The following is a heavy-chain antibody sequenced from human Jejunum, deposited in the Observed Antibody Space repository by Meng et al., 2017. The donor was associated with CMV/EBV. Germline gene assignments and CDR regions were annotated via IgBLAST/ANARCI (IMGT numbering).Heavy chain of an antibody. J-gene: IGHJ4*02. D-gene: IGHD6-19*01. CDR2: IGQDGSEN. CDR1: GFTVSSYW. V-gene: IGHV3-7*01. Sequence: SGGVSGFTVSSYWRNGVRQDPGKGLEWVAKIGQDGSENQYVGSVKGRFTVSRDNDKNSLFLQMSNVRVEDTAVYYCVRGKGSHDYWGQGTLVTVSS. CDR3: VRGKGSHDY.